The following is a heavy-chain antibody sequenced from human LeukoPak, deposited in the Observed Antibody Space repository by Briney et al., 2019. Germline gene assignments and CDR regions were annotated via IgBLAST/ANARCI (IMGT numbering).Heavy chain of an antibody. V-gene: IGHV4-34*01. D-gene: IGHD2-2*02. CDR1: GGSFSDYH. CDR2: VNHSGTT. Sequence: PSETLSLTCAVYGGSFSDYHWSWIRQPPGKGLEWIGEVNHSGTTKYNPSLKSRVTISGDTSKNQFSLKLSSVTAADTAVYYCAARYCSSTSCYIRYWGQGTLVTVSS. J-gene: IGHJ4*02. CDR3: AARYCSSTSCYIRY.